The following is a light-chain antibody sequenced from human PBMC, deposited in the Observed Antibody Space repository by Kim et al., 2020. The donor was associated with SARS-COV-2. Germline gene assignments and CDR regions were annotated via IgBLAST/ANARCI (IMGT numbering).Light chain of an antibody. CDR3: VAWDDSLNGPV. CDR1: ITNIGSRP. J-gene: IGLJ3*02. CDR2: SNN. Sequence: QSVLTPPPSVSGTPGQSVTIPCSGGITNIGSRPVNWYQQFPGMAPKLLIYSNNQRSSGVPDRFSASTSGTSASLAISGLHSEDEADYYCVAWDDSLNGPVFGGGTQVTVL. V-gene: IGLV1-44*01.